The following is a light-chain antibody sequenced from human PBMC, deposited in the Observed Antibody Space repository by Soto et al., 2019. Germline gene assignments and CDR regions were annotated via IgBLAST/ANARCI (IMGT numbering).Light chain of an antibody. Sequence: QSVLTQPASVSGSPGQSITISCTGTSSDIGAYNFVSWYQQHPGKAPKLMLYDVNIRPSGVSNRFSGSKSGKTASLTISGLQAGDEADYYCTSWTTSTTMIFGGGTKLTVL. J-gene: IGLJ2*01. CDR3: TSWTTSTTMI. V-gene: IGLV2-14*03. CDR2: DVN. CDR1: SSDIGAYNF.